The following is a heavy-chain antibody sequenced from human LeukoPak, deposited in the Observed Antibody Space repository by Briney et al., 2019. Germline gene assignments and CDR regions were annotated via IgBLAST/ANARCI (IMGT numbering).Heavy chain of an antibody. D-gene: IGHD3-22*01. CDR1: GYTFTGYY. J-gene: IGHJ4*02. Sequence: ASVKVSCKASGYTFTGYYMHWVRQAPGQGLEWMGWINPNSGGTNYAQKFQGRVTMTRDTSISTAYMELRSLRSDDTAVYYCARDLSRYYYDSSGYYYDYWGQGTLVTVSS. CDR2: INPNSGGT. V-gene: IGHV1-2*02. CDR3: ARDLSRYYYDSSGYYYDY.